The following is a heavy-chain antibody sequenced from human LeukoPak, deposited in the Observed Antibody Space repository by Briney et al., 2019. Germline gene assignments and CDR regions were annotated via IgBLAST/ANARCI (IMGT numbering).Heavy chain of an antibody. J-gene: IGHJ3*02. D-gene: IGHD6-13*01. V-gene: IGHV4-39*01. CDR1: GGSISSSSYY. Sequence: SETLSLTCTVSGGSISSSSYYWGWIRQPPGKGLEWIGSIYYSGSTYYNPSLKSRVTISVDTSKNQFSLKLSSVTAADTAVYYCARHPRKYSSSWLGAFDIWGXGXMVTVSS. CDR3: ARHPRKYSSSWLGAFDI. CDR2: IYYSGST.